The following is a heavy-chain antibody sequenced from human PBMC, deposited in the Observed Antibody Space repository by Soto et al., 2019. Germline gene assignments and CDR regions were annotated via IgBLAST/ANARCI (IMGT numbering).Heavy chain of an antibody. CDR3: ARGTGGATSSGKDQFDY. Sequence: ESGGGLVQPGGSLRLSYAGSGFIFGNFWMTWVRQAPGKGLEWVANIKQDGSEKYYVDSVKGRFTISRDNVKNSLYLQMNSLRSEDTAVYYCARGTGGATSSGKDQFDYWGQGTLVPVSS. CDR2: IKQDGSEK. J-gene: IGHJ4*02. CDR1: GFIFGNFW. V-gene: IGHV3-7*01. D-gene: IGHD1-26*01.